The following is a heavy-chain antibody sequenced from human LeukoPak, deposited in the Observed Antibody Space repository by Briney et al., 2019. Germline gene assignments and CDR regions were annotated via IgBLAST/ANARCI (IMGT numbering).Heavy chain of an antibody. CDR3: ARSPPDSSGYYYVHYYDY. V-gene: IGHV1-18*01. Sequence: GASVKVSCKASGYTFTSYGISWVRQAPGQGLEWMGWISAYNGNTNYAQKLRGRVTMTTYRNTVYMELRSLTSDDTAVYYCARSPPDSSGYYYVHYYDYWGQGTLVTVSS. CDR1: GYTFTSYG. CDR2: ISAYNGNT. J-gene: IGHJ4*02. D-gene: IGHD3-22*01.